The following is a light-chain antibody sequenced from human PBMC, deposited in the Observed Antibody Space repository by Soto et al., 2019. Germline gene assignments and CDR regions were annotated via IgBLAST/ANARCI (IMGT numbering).Light chain of an antibody. CDR3: SAWDDSLRGWV. CDR1: SSNIGSNY. J-gene: IGLJ3*02. Sequence: QPVLTQPPSASGTPGQRVTISCSGSSSNIGSNYVYWYQQLPGTAPKLLIYTHDQRPSGVPDRFSGSKSGTSASLAISGLRSEDEAHYYCSAWDDSLRGWVFGGGTKLTVL. CDR2: THD. V-gene: IGLV1-47*02.